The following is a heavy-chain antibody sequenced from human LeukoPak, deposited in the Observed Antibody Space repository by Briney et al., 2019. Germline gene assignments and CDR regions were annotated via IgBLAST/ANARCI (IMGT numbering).Heavy chain of an antibody. CDR3: AKDLYDYVWGSYRYAFDY. D-gene: IGHD3-16*02. Sequence: AGGSLRLSCAASGFTFDDYAIHWVRQAPGRGLEWVSLISGDGGSTYYADSVKGRSTISRDNSKNSLYLQMNSLRTEDAALYYCAKDLYDYVWGSYRYAFDYWGQGTLVTVSS. V-gene: IGHV3-43*02. CDR2: ISGDGGST. CDR1: GFTFDDYA. J-gene: IGHJ4*02.